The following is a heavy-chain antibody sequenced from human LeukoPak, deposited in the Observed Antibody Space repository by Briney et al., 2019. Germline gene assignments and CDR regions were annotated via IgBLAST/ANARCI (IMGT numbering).Heavy chain of an antibody. CDR1: GGSFSGYY. Sequence: PSETLSLTCAVYGGSFSGYYWSWIRQPPGKGLEWIGEINHSGSTNYNPSLKSRVTISVDTSKNQFSLKLSSVTAADTAVYYCARHTKAAATDWAWFDPWGQGTLVTVSS. D-gene: IGHD6-13*01. J-gene: IGHJ5*02. V-gene: IGHV4-34*01. CDR3: ARHTKAAATDWAWFDP. CDR2: INHSGST.